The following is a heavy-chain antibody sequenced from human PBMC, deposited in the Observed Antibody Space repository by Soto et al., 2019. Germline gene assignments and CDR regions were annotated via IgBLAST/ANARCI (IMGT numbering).Heavy chain of an antibody. D-gene: IGHD3-22*01. CDR3: ARNYYDSSGYYVNSYGMDV. CDR2: INPSGGST. CDR1: GYTFTSYY. J-gene: IGHJ6*02. Sequence: ASVKVSCKASGYTFTSYYMHWVRQAPGQGLEWMGIINPSGGSTSYARKFQGRVTMTRDTSTSTVYMELSSLRSEDTAVYYCARNYYDSSGYYVNSYGMDVWGQGTTVTVSS. V-gene: IGHV1-46*01.